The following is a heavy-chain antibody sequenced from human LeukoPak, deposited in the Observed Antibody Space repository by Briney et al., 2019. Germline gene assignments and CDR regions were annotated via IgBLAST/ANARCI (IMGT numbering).Heavy chain of an antibody. V-gene: IGHV3-23*01. Sequence: GGSLRPSCAASGFTISTSGMTWVRQAPGKGLEWVSSLSDNGVNTYYADSVKGRFTISRDNSKNTLYLQMSSLRVEDTAVYYCTKDRYSSRWYAYFDYWGQGTLVTVSS. J-gene: IGHJ4*02. CDR3: TKDRYSSRWYAYFDY. CDR2: LSDNGVNT. CDR1: GFTISTSG. D-gene: IGHD6-13*01.